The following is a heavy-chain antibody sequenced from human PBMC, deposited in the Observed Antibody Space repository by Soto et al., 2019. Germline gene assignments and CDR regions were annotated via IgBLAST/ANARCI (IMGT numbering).Heavy chain of an antibody. CDR3: ARTKDTAMARASWLDP. V-gene: IGHV1-69*13. CDR1: GGTFSSYA. J-gene: IGHJ5*02. Sequence: GASVKVSCKASGGTFSSYAISWVRQAPGQGLEWMGGIIPIFGTANYAQKFQGRVTITADESTSTAYMELSSLRSEDTAVYYCARTKDTAMARASWLDPWGQGTLVTVSS. D-gene: IGHD5-18*01. CDR2: IIPIFGTA.